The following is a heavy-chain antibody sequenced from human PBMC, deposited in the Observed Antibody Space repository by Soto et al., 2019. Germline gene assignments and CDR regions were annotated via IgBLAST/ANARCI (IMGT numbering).Heavy chain of an antibody. Sequence: QVQLQESGPGLVKPSETLSLTCTVSGGSISSYYWSWIRQPPGKGLEWIGYIYYSGTTNYNPSLKSRVTISVDTSQNQFSLKLGSVTAADTAVYYCARDGGGYNSHFGYWGQGTLVTVSS. CDR2: IYYSGTT. CDR3: ARDGGGYNSHFGY. V-gene: IGHV4-59*01. D-gene: IGHD5-12*01. J-gene: IGHJ4*02. CDR1: GGSISSYY.